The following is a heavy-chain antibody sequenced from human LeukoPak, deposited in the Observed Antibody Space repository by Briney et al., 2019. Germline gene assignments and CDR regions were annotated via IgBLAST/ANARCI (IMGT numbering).Heavy chain of an antibody. Sequence: ASVKVSCKASGYTFTSYGITWVRQAPGQGLEWMGWISAYNGDTNYAQKLQGRVTMTTDTSTSTAYMELRSLRSDDTAVYYCASLKNYYDSSGNLVTDAFDIWGQGTVVTVSS. CDR3: ASLKNYYDSSGNLVTDAFDI. D-gene: IGHD3-22*01. CDR2: ISAYNGDT. CDR1: GYTFTSYG. V-gene: IGHV1-18*01. J-gene: IGHJ3*02.